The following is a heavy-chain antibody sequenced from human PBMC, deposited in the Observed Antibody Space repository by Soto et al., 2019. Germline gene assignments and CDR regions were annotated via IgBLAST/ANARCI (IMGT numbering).Heavy chain of an antibody. V-gene: IGHV6-1*01. J-gene: IGHJ6*02. CDR3: ARHRFGELFLAGMDV. Sequence: LTXAISGYSVSSNSSACNWIRQSPSRGLEWLGRTYYRSKLYNDYAVSVKSRITINPDTSKNQFSLQLNSVTPEDTAVYYCARHRFGELFLAGMDVWGQWTTVTVSS. D-gene: IGHD3-10*01. CDR2: TYYRSKLYN. CDR1: GYSVSSNSSA.